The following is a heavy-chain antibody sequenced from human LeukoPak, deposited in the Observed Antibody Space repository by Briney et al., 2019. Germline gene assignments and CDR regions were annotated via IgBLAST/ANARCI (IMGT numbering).Heavy chain of an antibody. Sequence: LSGGSLRLSCAASGFTFSNFGLNWVRQAPGKGLEWVAFISDSGRRTYYLESVKGLFTISRDDSKNTLYLQMNSLRVEDTAVYYCARDRIGKYSIDYWGQGTLVTVSS. J-gene: IGHJ4*02. CDR2: ISDSGRRT. V-gene: IGHV3-33*08. CDR3: ARDRIGKYSIDY. D-gene: IGHD2-15*01. CDR1: GFTFSNFG.